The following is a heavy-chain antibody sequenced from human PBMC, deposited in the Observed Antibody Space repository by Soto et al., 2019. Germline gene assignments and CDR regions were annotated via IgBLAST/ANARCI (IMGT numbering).Heavy chain of an antibody. D-gene: IGHD3-10*01. J-gene: IGHJ4*02. CDR3: ARRNFSMVRGAFDY. CDR1: GGSISSSSYY. Sequence: SETLSLTCTVSGGSISSSSYYWGWIRQPPGKGLEWIGSIYYSGSTYYNPSLKSRVTISVDTSKNQFSLKLNSVTAADTAVYYCARRNFSMVRGAFDYWGQGTLVTVSS. CDR2: IYYSGST. V-gene: IGHV4-39*01.